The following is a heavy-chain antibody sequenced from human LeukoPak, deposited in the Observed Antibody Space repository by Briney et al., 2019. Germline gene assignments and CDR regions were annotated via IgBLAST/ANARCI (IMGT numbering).Heavy chain of an antibody. J-gene: IGHJ5*02. Sequence: GGSLRLSCAASGFTFSSYSMNWVRQAPGKGLEWVSSISRSSSYIYYADSVKGRFTISRDNAKNSLYLQMNSLRAEDTAVYYCAGGYSSSWYEDWFDPWGQGTLVTVSS. V-gene: IGHV3-21*01. CDR2: ISRSSSYI. CDR1: GFTFSSYS. D-gene: IGHD6-13*01. CDR3: AGGYSSSWYEDWFDP.